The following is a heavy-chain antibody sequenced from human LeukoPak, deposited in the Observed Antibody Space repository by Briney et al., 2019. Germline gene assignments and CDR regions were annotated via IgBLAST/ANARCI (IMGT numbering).Heavy chain of an antibody. V-gene: IGHV4-39*01. CDR2: IYYSGST. CDR3: ASTTYDFWSGYPALYYFDY. CDR1: GGSISSSSYY. Sequence: SETLSLTCTVSGGSISSSSYYWGWIRQPPGKGLEWIGSIYYSGSTYYNPSLKSRVTISVDTSKNQFSLKLSSVTAADTAVYYCASTTYDFWSGYPALYYFDYWGQGTLVTVSS. J-gene: IGHJ4*02. D-gene: IGHD3-3*01.